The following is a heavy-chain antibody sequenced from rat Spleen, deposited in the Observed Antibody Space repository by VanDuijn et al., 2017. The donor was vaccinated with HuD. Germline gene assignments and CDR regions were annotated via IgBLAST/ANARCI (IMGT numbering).Heavy chain of an antibody. J-gene: IGHJ2*01. D-gene: IGHD5-1*01. Sequence: QVQLKESGPGLVQPSETLSLTCTVSGFSLTSSGVGWVRQPLGKGLVWLGTGWASGTTYYNSAVQSRLSISRDTSKSQVFLKMNSLQTEDSATYYCAREGKLGVRGYYFDYWGQGVMVTVSS. CDR2: GWASGTT. V-gene: IGHV2-72*01. CDR1: GFSLTSSG. CDR3: AREGKLGVRGYYFDY.